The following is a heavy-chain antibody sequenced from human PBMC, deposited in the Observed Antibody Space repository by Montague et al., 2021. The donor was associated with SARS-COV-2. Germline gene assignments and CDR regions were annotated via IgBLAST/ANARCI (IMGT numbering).Heavy chain of an antibody. Sequence: SLRLSCAASGFTFSDYYMSWFRQAPGKGLEWLSYISSGGTIIFYADSVKGRLTISRDNAENSLYLQVNSLRGEDTAVYYCARVSSNWSDAFDVWGQGTMVTVSS. V-gene: IGHV3-11*01. J-gene: IGHJ3*01. CDR2: ISSGGTII. D-gene: IGHD6-13*01. CDR1: GFTFSDYY. CDR3: ARVSSNWSDAFDV.